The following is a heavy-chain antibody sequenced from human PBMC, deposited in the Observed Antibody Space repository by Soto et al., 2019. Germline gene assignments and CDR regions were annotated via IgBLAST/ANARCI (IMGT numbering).Heavy chain of an antibody. CDR3: ASYYGGNPSHPHLFQH. J-gene: IGHJ1*01. D-gene: IGHD4-17*01. CDR2: IIPIFGTA. Sequence: GASVKVSCKASGGTFSSYAISWVRQAPGQGLEWMGGIIPIFGTANYAQKFQGRVTITADESTSTAYMELSSLRSEDTAVYYCASYYGGNPSHPHLFQHWGQGTLVTVSS. CDR1: GGTFSSYA. V-gene: IGHV1-69*13.